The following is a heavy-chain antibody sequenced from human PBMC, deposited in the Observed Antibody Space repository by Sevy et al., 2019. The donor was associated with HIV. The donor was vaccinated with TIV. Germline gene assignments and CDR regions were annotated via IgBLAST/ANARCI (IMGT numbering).Heavy chain of an antibody. CDR2: INNNNGNP. J-gene: IGHJ4*02. V-gene: IGHV7-4-1*02. D-gene: IGHD4-4*01. Sequence: ASVKVSCQASGYTFTSYAMNGVRQAPGQGLEWMGWINNNNGNPTYAQGFTGRFVFSLHTSVSTAYLQISSLKAEDTAVYYCARSRYRNSESESDYWGQGTLVIVSS. CDR3: ARSRYRNSESESDY. CDR1: GYTFTSYA.